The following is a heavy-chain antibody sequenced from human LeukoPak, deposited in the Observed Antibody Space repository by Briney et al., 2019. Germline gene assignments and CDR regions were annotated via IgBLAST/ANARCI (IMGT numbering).Heavy chain of an antibody. D-gene: IGHD3-16*01. CDR3: ARHGGRYAGLSYFDY. J-gene: IGHJ4*02. CDR2: IYHSGST. V-gene: IGHV4-38-2*01. Sequence: SETLSLTCAVSGYSIRSGYYWGWIRQPPGKGLERIGSIYHSGSTYYNPSLKSRVTISVDTSKNQFSLKLSSVTAADTAVYYCARHGGRYAGLSYFDYWGQGTLVTVSS. CDR1: GYSIRSGYY.